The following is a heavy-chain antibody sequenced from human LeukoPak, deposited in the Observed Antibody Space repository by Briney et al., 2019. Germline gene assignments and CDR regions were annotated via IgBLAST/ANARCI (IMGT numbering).Heavy chain of an antibody. Sequence: SETLSLTCTVSGGSISSGGYYWSWIRQPPGKGLEWIGYIYHSGSTYYNPSLKSRVTISVDRSKNQFSLKLSSVTAADTAVYYCARYPNFGYWGQGTLVTVSS. D-gene: IGHD2-8*01. J-gene: IGHJ4*02. CDR1: GGSISSGGYY. CDR3: ARYPNFGY. CDR2: IYHSGST. V-gene: IGHV4-30-2*01.